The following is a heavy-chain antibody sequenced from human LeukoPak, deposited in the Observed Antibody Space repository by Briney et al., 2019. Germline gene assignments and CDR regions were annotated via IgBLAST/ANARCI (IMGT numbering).Heavy chain of an antibody. J-gene: IGHJ4*02. CDR3: ARHAYSDSGGYFKYYFDS. D-gene: IGHD3-22*01. Sequence: SETLSLTCTVSGGSISSIFYYWGWIRLTPGKGLEWIGSIYYTGTTYYNPSLKSRVTVSVDTSNNQFSLKLRSVTAADTAVFYCARHAYSDSGGYFKYYFDSWGQGTLVTVSS. CDR1: GGSISSIFYY. CDR2: IYYTGTT. V-gene: IGHV4-39*01.